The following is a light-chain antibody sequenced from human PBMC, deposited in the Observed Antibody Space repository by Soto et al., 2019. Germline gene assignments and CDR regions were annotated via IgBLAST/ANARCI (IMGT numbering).Light chain of an antibody. V-gene: IGKV3-20*01. CDR1: QTVTNDY. Sequence: EIVMTQSPATLSVSPRERATLSCRASQTVTNDYLAWYQQKDGQAPRLLIYDASTRATGVPDRFSGSGSGPEYTLTITRLEPEDFAVYSCQQYGFSPISFGQGTRLEIK. CDR3: QQYGFSPIS. J-gene: IGKJ5*01. CDR2: DAS.